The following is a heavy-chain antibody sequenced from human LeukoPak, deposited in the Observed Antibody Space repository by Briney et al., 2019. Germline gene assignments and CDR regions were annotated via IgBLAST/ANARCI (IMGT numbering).Heavy chain of an antibody. Sequence: GESLKISCQGSGYKFTNYWIGWVRQMPGKGLEWMGIIYPGDSDTRYSPSFHGQVTFSADKSISTAYLQWSSLKASDTAVYYCAGRYYDTNGYYPDYWGQGTLVTVSS. CDR1: GYKFTNYW. CDR3: AGRYYDTNGYYPDY. V-gene: IGHV5-51*01. CDR2: IYPGDSDT. D-gene: IGHD3-22*01. J-gene: IGHJ4*02.